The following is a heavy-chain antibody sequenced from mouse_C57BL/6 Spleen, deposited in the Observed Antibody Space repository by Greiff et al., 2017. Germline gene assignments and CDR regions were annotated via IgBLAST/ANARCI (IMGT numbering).Heavy chain of an antibody. CDR2: IDPDTGGT. J-gene: IGHJ2*01. D-gene: IGHD2-10*01. CDR3: TGGGPYFYFDY. Sequence: QVQLQQSGAELVRPGASVTLSCKASGYTFTDYEMHWVKQTPVHGLEWIGAIDPDTGGTAYNQKFKGKAILTADKSSSTAYMELRSLTSEDSAVYDCTGGGPYFYFDYWGQGTTLTVSS. V-gene: IGHV1-15*01. CDR1: GYTFTDYE.